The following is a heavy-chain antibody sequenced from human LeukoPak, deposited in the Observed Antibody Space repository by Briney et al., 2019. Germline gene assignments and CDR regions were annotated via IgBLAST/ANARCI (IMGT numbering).Heavy chain of an antibody. CDR3: ARAAMYNWNYFDY. CDR1: GGSNSNYY. V-gene: IGHV4-59*01. Sequence: PSETLSLTCTVSGGSNSNYYWSWIRQPPGKGLEWIGYIYYSGSTNYNPSLKSRVTISVDTSKNQFSLKLSSVTAADTAVYYCARAAMYNWNYFDYWGQGTLVTVSS. D-gene: IGHD1-20*01. J-gene: IGHJ4*02. CDR2: IYYSGST.